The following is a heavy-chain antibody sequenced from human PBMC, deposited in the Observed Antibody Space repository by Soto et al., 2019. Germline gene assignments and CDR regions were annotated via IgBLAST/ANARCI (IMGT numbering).Heavy chain of an antibody. CDR3: ARDPWSADY. V-gene: IGHV3-66*01. J-gene: IGHJ4*02. Sequence: EVQLVESGGGLVQPGVSLRLSWAASGFTVSTKYMSWVRQAPGKGLEWVSVSYSGGSTFYADSVRGRFTISRDNSKNTVNLQMNSLRAEDTAVYYCARDPWSADYWGQGPLVTVSS. CDR1: GFTVSTKY. CDR2: SYSGGST.